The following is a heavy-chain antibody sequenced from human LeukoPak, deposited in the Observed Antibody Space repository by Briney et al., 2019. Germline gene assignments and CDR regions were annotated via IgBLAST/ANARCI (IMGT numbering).Heavy chain of an antibody. CDR3: ARCSRGEELLLLD. Sequence: GESLKISCKGSGYSFTSYWVGWVRQMPGKGLEWMGIIYPGDSDTRYRPSFQGQVTISADKSISTASLQWSSLKASDTAMYYCARCSRGEELLLLDWGQGTLVTVSS. D-gene: IGHD1-26*01. CDR1: GYSFTSYW. CDR2: IYPGDSDT. V-gene: IGHV5-51*01. J-gene: IGHJ4*02.